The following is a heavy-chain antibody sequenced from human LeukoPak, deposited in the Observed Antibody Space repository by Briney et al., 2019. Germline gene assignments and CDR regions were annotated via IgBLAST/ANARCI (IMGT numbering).Heavy chain of an antibody. Sequence: SVKVSCKASGFTFTSSAVQWVRQARGQRLEWIGWIVVGSGNTNYAQKFQERVTITRDTSTSTAYMELRSLRSDDTAVYYCARGKTLITMIVVVIPELDYWGQGTLVTVSS. CDR2: IVVGSGNT. CDR1: GFTFTSSA. J-gene: IGHJ4*02. V-gene: IGHV1-58*01. D-gene: IGHD3-22*01. CDR3: ARGKTLITMIVVVIPELDY.